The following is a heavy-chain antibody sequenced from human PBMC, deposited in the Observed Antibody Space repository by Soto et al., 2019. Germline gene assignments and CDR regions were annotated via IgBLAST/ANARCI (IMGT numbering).Heavy chain of an antibody. Sequence: QVQLQESGPGLVKPSQTLSLTCTVSGGSISSGGYYWSWIRQHPGKGLEWIGYIYYSGSTYYNPAPKSRVTIAGDTSKTQFSLKLSSGTAADTAVYYCARGAGGTGFDYWGQGTLVTVSS. CDR3: ARGAGGTGFDY. D-gene: IGHD3-10*01. J-gene: IGHJ4*02. CDR1: GGSISSGGYY. V-gene: IGHV4-31*03. CDR2: IYYSGST.